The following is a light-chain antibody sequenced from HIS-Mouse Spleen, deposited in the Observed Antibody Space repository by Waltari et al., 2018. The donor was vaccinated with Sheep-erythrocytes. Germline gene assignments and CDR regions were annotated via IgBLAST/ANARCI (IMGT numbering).Light chain of an antibody. CDR2: EVS. V-gene: IGLV2-8*01. J-gene: IGLJ3*02. CDR3: SSYAGSNNWV. Sequence: QSALTQPPSASGSPAQSVPISCTGTSRDVVGSTYSPWYQQHPGKAPKLMIYEVSKRPSGVPDRFSGSKSGNTASLTVSGLQAEDEADYYCSSYAGSNNWVFGGGTKLTVL. CDR1: SRDVVGSTY.